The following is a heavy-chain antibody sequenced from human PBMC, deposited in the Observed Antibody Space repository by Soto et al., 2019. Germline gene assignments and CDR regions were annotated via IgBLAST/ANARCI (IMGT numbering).Heavy chain of an antibody. J-gene: IGHJ6*02. CDR3: VRPLPPGRNYGMDV. D-gene: IGHD3-10*01. V-gene: IGHV3-53*01. CDR2: IYNDGTT. Sequence: GSLRLSCTSSGLSVRNNYMSWVRQAPGMGLEWVSVIYNDGTTYYADSVKGRSTISRDTSKNTLSLQMDSLRAEDTAVYYCVRPLPPGRNYGMDVWGQGTTVTVSS. CDR1: GLSVRNNY.